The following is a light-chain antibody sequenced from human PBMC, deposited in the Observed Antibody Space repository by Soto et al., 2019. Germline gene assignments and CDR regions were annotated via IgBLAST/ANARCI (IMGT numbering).Light chain of an antibody. CDR3: AAWDDSLSGWV. Sequence: QSLLTQPPSVSAAPGQKVTISCSGSSSNIGGNSVSWYQQLPGTAPKLLIYDDNKRPSGIPDRFSGSKSGTSATLGITGFQTGDEADYYCAAWDDSLSGWVVGGGTQLTVL. CDR2: DDN. CDR1: SSNIGGNS. J-gene: IGLJ3*02. V-gene: IGLV1-51*01.